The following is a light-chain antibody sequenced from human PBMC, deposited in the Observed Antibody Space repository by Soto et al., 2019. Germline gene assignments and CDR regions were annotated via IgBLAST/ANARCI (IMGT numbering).Light chain of an antibody. Sequence: IQMTQSPSSLSASVGDRVTITCRASQGIRHDLGWYQQKPGKAPKRLIYSASSLQSGVPPRFSGSGSGTDFTLTINSLQPEDFATYYCLLDYAYFWAFGQGTKVDIK. J-gene: IGKJ1*01. CDR3: LLDYAYFWA. CDR1: QGIRHD. CDR2: SAS. V-gene: IGKV1-6*01.